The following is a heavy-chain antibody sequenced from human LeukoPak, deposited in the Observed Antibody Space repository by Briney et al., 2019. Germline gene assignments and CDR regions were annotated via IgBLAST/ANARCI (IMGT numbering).Heavy chain of an antibody. Sequence: GGSLRLSCAASGFTFRTYTMNWVRQAPGKGLEWVSSISRSSSYIYYSDSVRGRLTTSRDDARNSLYLLLNNLRAEDTAVYYCARDQGSGWSDFDYWGQGILVTVSS. V-gene: IGHV3-21*01. CDR3: ARDQGSGWSDFDY. CDR2: ISRSSSYI. D-gene: IGHD6-19*01. CDR1: GFTFRTYT. J-gene: IGHJ4*02.